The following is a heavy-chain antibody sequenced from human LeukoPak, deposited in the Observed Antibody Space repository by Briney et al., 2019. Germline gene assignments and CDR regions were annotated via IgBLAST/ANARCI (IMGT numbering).Heavy chain of an antibody. CDR1: GGSISSYY. J-gene: IGHJ4*02. D-gene: IGHD6-13*01. V-gene: IGHV4-59*01. CDR2: IYYSGST. Sequence: SETLSLTCTVSGGSISSYYWSWIRQPPGKGLEWIGYIYYSGSTNYNPSLKSRVTISVDTSKNQFSLKLSSVTAADTAVYYCARVSTRGQQLVDYGGQGTLVTVSS. CDR3: ARVSTRGQQLVDY.